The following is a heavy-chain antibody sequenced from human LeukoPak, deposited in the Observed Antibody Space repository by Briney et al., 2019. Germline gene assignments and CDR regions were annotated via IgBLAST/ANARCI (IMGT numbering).Heavy chain of an antibody. V-gene: IGHV3-23*01. CDR1: GFTFSAYG. J-gene: IGHJ4*02. Sequence: GGSLRLSCGASGFTFSAYGMGWVRQAPGKRLEWVSTISGSGYHTFYPDSVRGRFTISRDNSANTLYLQMNSLRAEDTALYYCAKHRGSSFIYSVDSWGQGTLVTVSS. CDR3: AKHRGSSFIYSVDS. CDR2: ISGSGYHT. D-gene: IGHD6-6*01.